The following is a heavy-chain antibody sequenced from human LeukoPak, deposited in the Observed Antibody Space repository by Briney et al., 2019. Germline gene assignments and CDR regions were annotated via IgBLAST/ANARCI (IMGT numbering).Heavy chain of an antibody. CDR3: AKRRGLELLYYYYMDV. CDR1: EFSVGSNY. CDR2: IYSGGST. Sequence: GGSLRLSCAASEFSVGSNYMTWVRQAPGKGLEWVSLIYSGGSTYYADSVKGRFTISRDNSKNTLYLQMNSLRAEDTAVYYCAKRRGLELLYYYYMDVWGKGTTVTVSS. V-gene: IGHV3-66*01. J-gene: IGHJ6*03. D-gene: IGHD1-7*01.